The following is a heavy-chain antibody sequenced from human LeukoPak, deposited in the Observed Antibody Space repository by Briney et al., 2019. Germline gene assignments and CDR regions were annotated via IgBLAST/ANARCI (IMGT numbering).Heavy chain of an antibody. CDR3: ARALINDYGDYYFDY. Sequence: ASVKVSCKTSGYTFTGYYMHWVRQAPGQGLEWMGWINPNSGGTNYAQKFQGRVTMTRDTSISTAYMELSRLRSDDTAVYYCARALINDYGDYYFDYWGQGTLVTVSS. V-gene: IGHV1-2*02. CDR1: GYTFTGYY. J-gene: IGHJ4*02. D-gene: IGHD4-17*01. CDR2: INPNSGGT.